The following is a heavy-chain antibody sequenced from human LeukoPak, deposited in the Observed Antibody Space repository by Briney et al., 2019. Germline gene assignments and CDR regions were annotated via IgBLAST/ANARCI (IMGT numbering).Heavy chain of an antibody. CDR3: ARDLDGDYPIY. CDR2: ISYDGSNK. CDR1: GFTFSSYA. D-gene: IGHD4-17*01. V-gene: IGHV3-30*04. Sequence: GGSLRLSCAASGFTFSSYAMHWVRQAPGKGLEWVAVISYDGSNKYYADSVKGRFTISRDNSKNTLYPQMNSLRAEDTAVYYCARDLDGDYPIYWGQGTLVTVSS. J-gene: IGHJ4*02.